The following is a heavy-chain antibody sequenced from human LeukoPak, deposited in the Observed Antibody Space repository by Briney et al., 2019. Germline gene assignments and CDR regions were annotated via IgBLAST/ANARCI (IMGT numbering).Heavy chain of an antibody. CDR2: YRNRANSFTT. CDR3: ARTLYDSSAYYSDC. CDR1: GFTFSDYH. D-gene: IGHD3-22*01. Sequence: GGSLRLSCAASGFTFSDYHMDWVRQAPGKGLEWVGRYRNRANSFTTEYAASVKGRFTISRDDSKNSVFLQMNSLTTEDTAVYYCARTLYDSSAYYSDCWGQGTLVTVSS. V-gene: IGHV3-72*01. J-gene: IGHJ4*02.